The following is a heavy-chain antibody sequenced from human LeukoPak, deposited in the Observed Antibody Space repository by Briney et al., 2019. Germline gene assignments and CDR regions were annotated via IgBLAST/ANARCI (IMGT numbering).Heavy chain of an antibody. CDR2: ISSSGVTT. J-gene: IGHJ6*04. V-gene: IGHV3-48*03. D-gene: IGHD5-12*01. CDR3: AREVRARVPMELVAPQGMDV. Sequence: GGSLRLSYAGSGFTFGNYEMNWVRQAPGRGLEWVSYISSSGVTTYYADSVKGRFNISRDNAKNSLYLQMSSLTAEDTAVYYCAREVRARVPMELVAPQGMDVWGKGTTVTVSS. CDR1: GFTFGNYE.